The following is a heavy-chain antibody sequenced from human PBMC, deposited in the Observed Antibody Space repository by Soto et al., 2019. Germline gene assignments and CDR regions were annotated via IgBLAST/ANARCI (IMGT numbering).Heavy chain of an antibody. D-gene: IGHD2-21*02. Sequence: QVLLVESGGGVVQPGRSLRLSCAASGFTFSRYVLYWVRQAPGKGLDWVAGISHDGSKKHYADSVKGRFTISRDNSKNTLFLQMSSLRIEDTAVYYCGRVEYCGGDCFSRYFDYWGQGTLLPVSS. CDR1: GFTFSRYV. V-gene: IGHV3-30-3*01. CDR3: GRVEYCGGDCFSRYFDY. CDR2: ISHDGSKK. J-gene: IGHJ4*02.